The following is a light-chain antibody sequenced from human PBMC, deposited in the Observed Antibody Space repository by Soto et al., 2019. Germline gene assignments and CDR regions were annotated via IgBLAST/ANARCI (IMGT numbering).Light chain of an antibody. J-gene: IGLJ3*02. CDR2: EVS. Sequence: QSALTQPASVSGSPGQSITISCTGTSSDVGGYKYVSWYQQHPGKAPNLMIYEVSNRPSGVSNRFSGSKSGNTASLTISGLQAEDEADYYCRSYESGSTRVFGGGTKVTVL. CDR3: RSYESGSTRV. V-gene: IGLV2-14*01. CDR1: SSDVGGYKY.